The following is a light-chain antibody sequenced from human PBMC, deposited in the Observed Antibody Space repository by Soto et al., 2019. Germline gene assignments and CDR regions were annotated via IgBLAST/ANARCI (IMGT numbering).Light chain of an antibody. CDR3: QQTYSPPGT. CDR2: SAS. V-gene: IGKV1-39*01. J-gene: IGKJ1*01. CDR1: QSVSAF. Sequence: IQMTQSPSSLSASVGDRVTITCRASQSVSAFLNWYRHKPGKAPELLIFSASSLQPGVPSRFSGRGSGTAFALTITSLQPEDFATYYCQQTYSPPGTFGQGTKVDIK.